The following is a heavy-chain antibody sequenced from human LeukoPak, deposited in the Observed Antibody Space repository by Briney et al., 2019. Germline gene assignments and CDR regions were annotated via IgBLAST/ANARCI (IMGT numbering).Heavy chain of an antibody. Sequence: GGSLRLSCAVSGFIFSNYPMPWVRQAPGKGLEWVAGISYDGSNKYYADSVKGRFNISRDNTKNTLYVQINSLRAEDTAVYYCARQQTYGIVRDTAFDFWGQGTKVTISS. CDR2: ISYDGSNK. D-gene: IGHD2-21*01. CDR3: ARQQTYGIVRDTAFDF. V-gene: IGHV3-30-3*01. J-gene: IGHJ3*01. CDR1: GFIFSNYP.